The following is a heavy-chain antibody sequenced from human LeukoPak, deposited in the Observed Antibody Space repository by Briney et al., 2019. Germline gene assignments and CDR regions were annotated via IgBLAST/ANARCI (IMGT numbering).Heavy chain of an antibody. Sequence: GGSLRLSCAASGFTFSSYAMSWVRQAPGKGLEWVSAISGIGGSTYYSDSVRGRFTISRDNSKNTLYLQMNSPRAEDTAVYYCAKVPRTTVVTPYYFHYWGQGTLVTVSS. D-gene: IGHD4-23*01. CDR3: AKVPRTTVVTPYYFHY. V-gene: IGHV3-23*01. CDR2: ISGIGGST. CDR1: GFTFSSYA. J-gene: IGHJ4*02.